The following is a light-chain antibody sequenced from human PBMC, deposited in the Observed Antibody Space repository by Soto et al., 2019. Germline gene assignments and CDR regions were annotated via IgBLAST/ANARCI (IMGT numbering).Light chain of an antibody. J-gene: IGKJ1*01. CDR2: GAS. CDR1: QSISSN. V-gene: IGKV3-15*01. CDR3: QQYNDWPPRWT. Sequence: EIVMTQSPATLSVSPGERATLSCRASQSISSNLVWYQQKAGQAPRLLIYGASTRATGIPARFSGSGSGTEFTLTINSLQSEDFAVYYCQQYNDWPPRWTFGQGTKVDI.